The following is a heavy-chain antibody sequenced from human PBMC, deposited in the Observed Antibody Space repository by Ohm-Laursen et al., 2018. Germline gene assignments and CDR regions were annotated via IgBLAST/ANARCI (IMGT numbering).Heavy chain of an antibody. CDR3: ARGGDYGRDFDY. CDR1: GGSISSYY. Sequence: TLSLTCTVSGGSISSYYWSWIRQPPGKGLEWIGYIYYSGSTNYNPSLKSRVTISVDTSKNQFSLKLSSVTAADTAVYYCARGGDYGRDFDYWGQGTLVTVSS. D-gene: IGHD4-17*01. CDR2: IYYSGST. J-gene: IGHJ4*02. V-gene: IGHV4-59*07.